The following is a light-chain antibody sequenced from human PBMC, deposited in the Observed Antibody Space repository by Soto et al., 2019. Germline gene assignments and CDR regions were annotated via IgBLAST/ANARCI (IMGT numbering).Light chain of an antibody. Sequence: EIVLTQSPGTLSLSPGERATLSCRASQSVSNSLTWYQQKPGQAPRLLIYDASTRATGIPDRFSGSGSGTDFTLTISRLEPEDFAVYYCQQYVTSPMTFGQGTPVQIK. J-gene: IGKJ1*01. V-gene: IGKV3-20*01. CDR2: DAS. CDR1: QSVSNS. CDR3: QQYVTSPMT.